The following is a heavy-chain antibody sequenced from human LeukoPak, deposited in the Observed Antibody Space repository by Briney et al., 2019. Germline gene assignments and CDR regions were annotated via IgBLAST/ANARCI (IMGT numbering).Heavy chain of an antibody. V-gene: IGHV3-48*01. CDR3: ARESVGTTDYFDY. CDR1: EFTFSYYS. J-gene: IGHJ4*02. CDR2: ITSNSRTT. Sequence: GASLRLSCAASEFTFSYYSMNWVRQPPGKGLEWVSYITSNSRTTYYADSVKGRFTISRDNAKKSLYLQMNSLRAEDTAVYYCARESVGTTDYFDYWGQGTLVTVSS. D-gene: IGHD1-1*01.